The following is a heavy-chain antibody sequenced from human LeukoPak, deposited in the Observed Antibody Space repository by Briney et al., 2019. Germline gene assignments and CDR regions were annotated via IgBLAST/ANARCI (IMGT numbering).Heavy chain of an antibody. CDR2: IYPGDSDT. CDR1: GYSFSTYW. D-gene: IGHD4-23*01. Sequence: NRGESLKISCKGSGYSFSTYWIGWVRQMPGKGLEWMGIIYPGDSDTRYSPSFQGQVTISADKSISTAYLQWSSLKASDTAMYYCARRSGNSAYYYGMDVWGQGTTVTVSS. J-gene: IGHJ6*02. V-gene: IGHV5-51*01. CDR3: ARRSGNSAYYYGMDV.